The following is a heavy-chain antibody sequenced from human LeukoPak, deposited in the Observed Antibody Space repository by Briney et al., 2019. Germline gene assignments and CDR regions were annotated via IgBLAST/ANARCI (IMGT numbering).Heavy chain of an antibody. CDR2: INPSGGNT. J-gene: IGHJ4*02. D-gene: IGHD5-18*01. Sequence: ASVKVSCKASGYTFTSSYMHWVRQAPGQGLEWKGIINPSGGNTIYAQKFQGRVTMTRDTSTSTVYMELSSLRSEDMAVYYCARSSGGYSYGNFDYWGQGTLVTVSS. CDR3: ARSSGGYSYGNFDY. CDR1: GYTFTSSY. V-gene: IGHV1-46*01.